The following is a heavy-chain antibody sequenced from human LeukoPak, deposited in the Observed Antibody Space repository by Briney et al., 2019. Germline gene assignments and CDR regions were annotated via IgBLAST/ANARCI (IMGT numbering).Heavy chain of an antibody. V-gene: IGHV4-34*01. J-gene: IGHJ4*02. Sequence: SETLSLTFTVYGESFSGYYWTWIRQTPGKGLEWIGEISQSGSTNYNPSLKSRVTMSVDTSKKQFSLKLNSVTAADTAVYYCARGRYCSGGRCYYYWGQGTLVTVSS. CDR3: ARGRYCSGGRCYYY. CDR2: ISQSGST. D-gene: IGHD2-15*01. CDR1: GESFSGYY.